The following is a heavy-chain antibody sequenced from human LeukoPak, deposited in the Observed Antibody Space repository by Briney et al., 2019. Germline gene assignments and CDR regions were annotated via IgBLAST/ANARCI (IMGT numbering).Heavy chain of an antibody. CDR2: IYTSGST. J-gene: IGHJ4*02. Sequence: SETLSLTCAVYGGSFSGYYWSWIRQPAGKGLEWIGRIYTSGSTNYNPSLTSRVTMSVDTSKNQFSLKLSSVTAADTAVYYCARDTYYYGSGSYYLDYWGQGTLVTVSS. CDR3: ARDTYYYGSGSYYLDY. D-gene: IGHD3-10*01. V-gene: IGHV4-4*07. CDR1: GGSFSGYY.